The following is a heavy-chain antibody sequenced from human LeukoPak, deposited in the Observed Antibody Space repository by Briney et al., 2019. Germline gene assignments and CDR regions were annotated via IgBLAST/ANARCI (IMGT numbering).Heavy chain of an antibody. CDR1: GGSISSYY. CDR2: IYYSGST. V-gene: IGHV4-59*01. CDR3: AREISQRITMVRGVTGYHYYYMDV. Sequence: SETLSLTCTVSGGSISSYYWSWIRQPPGKGLEWIGYIYYSGSTNYNPSLKSRVTISVDTSKNQFSLKLSSVTAADTAVYYCAREISQRITMVRGVTGYHYYYMDVWGKGTTVTVSS. D-gene: IGHD3-10*01. J-gene: IGHJ6*03.